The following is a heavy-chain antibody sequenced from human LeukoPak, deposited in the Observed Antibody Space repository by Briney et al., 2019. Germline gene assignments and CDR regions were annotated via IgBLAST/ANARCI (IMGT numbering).Heavy chain of an antibody. D-gene: IGHD2-8*01. CDR2: IFYSGTT. CDR3: ARNTKYYYYMDV. CDR1: GGSMSPYY. Sequence: SETLSLTCSVSGGSMSPYYWSWIRQPPGKGLEWIAFIFYSGTTNYNPSLKSRVTISVDTSKNQFSLKLSSVTAADTAVYYCARNTKYYYYMDVWGKGTTVTVSS. V-gene: IGHV4-59*12. J-gene: IGHJ6*03.